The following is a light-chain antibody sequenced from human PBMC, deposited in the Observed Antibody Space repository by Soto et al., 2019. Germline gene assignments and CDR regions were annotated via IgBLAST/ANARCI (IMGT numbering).Light chain of an antibody. CDR1: SSDVGGYNY. J-gene: IGLJ2*01. CDR2: DVS. CDR3: CSYAGSYTFDV. V-gene: IGLV2-11*01. Sequence: QCALTQPRSVSGSPGQSVTISCTGTSSDVGGYNYVSWYQQHPGKAPKLMIYDVSKRPSGVPDRFSGSKSGNTASLTISGLQAEDEADYYCCSYAGSYTFDVFGGGTKVTVL.